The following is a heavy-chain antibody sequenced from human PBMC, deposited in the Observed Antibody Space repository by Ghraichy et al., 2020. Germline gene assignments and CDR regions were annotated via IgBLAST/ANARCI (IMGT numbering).Heavy chain of an antibody. V-gene: IGHV3-48*02. Sequence: LSLTCAASGFTFSSYSMNWVRQAPGKGLEWVSYISSSSSTIYYADSVKGRFTISRDNAKNSLYLQMNSLRDEDTAVYYCARVRTYSSGWYGDYYYAMDVWGQGTTVTVSS. D-gene: IGHD6-19*01. J-gene: IGHJ6*02. CDR1: GFTFSSYS. CDR2: ISSSSSTI. CDR3: ARVRTYSSGWYGDYYYAMDV.